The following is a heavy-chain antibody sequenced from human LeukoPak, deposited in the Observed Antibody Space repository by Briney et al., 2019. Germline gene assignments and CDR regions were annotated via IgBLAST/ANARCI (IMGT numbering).Heavy chain of an antibody. Sequence: SENLSLTCTVSGGSISSESSEGYYWGWIRQPPGKGLAWIGNIHYSGSTYYNPSLKSRVTISVDTSKNQFSLKLNSVTATDTAVYYCARQSGTSKRTATWGQGTLVTVPS. J-gene: IGHJ5*02. V-gene: IGHV4-39*01. CDR2: IHYSGST. CDR1: GGSISSESSEGYY. CDR3: ARQSGTSKRTAT. D-gene: IGHD1-1*01.